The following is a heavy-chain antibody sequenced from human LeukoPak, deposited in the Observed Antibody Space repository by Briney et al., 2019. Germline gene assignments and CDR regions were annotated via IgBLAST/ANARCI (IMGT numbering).Heavy chain of an antibody. Sequence: GGSLRLSCAASGFNFRNYWMGWVRQAPGKGLEWVANINPDGGGKFYVDSVEGRFTISRDNAKNSLYLQMNSLRAEDTALYYCARRQFRGAFDYWGQGTLVTVSS. V-gene: IGHV3-7*03. CDR3: ARRQFRGAFDY. D-gene: IGHD3-16*01. J-gene: IGHJ4*02. CDR2: INPDGGGK. CDR1: GFNFRNYW.